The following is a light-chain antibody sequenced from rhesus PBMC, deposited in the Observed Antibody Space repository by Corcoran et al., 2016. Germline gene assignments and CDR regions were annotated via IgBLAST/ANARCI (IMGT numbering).Light chain of an antibody. V-gene: IGKV2-72*01. J-gene: IGKJ2*01. Sequence: DIVMTQTPLSLPITPGEPASISCRSSQSLLHSNGNTYLHWYLQKPGQSPQLLIYGGSNRPSGGPDRFSGSGSSTDFTMKISKVEAEDVGVYYCVQAIAFPYRCGQGTKVEIK. CDR1: QSLLHSNGNTY. CDR2: GGS. CDR3: VQAIAFPYR.